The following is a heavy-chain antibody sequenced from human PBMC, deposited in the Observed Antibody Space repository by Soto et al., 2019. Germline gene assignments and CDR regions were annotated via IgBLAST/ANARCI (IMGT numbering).Heavy chain of an antibody. CDR2: INPSDGTT. CDR1: GFPFHPLY. D-gene: IGHD6-19*01. Sequence: APVKVSCKAFGFPFHPLYVHWVRQGLGQGLEWVGIINPSDGTTSYTQNFQGRVTMTRDPSTSTVYMELSSLTYEDTAVYFCARGKEWLDPYYFDFWGQGTLVTVSS. CDR3: ARGKEWLDPYYFDF. V-gene: IGHV1-46*02. J-gene: IGHJ4*02.